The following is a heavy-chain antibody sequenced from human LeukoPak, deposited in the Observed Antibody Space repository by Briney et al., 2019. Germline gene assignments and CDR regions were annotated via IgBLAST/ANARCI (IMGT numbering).Heavy chain of an antibody. D-gene: IGHD2-15*01. CDR3: ARAYCSGGSCYLGDY. Sequence: PGGSLRLSCAASGFTFSSYSMNWVRQAPGKGLEWVSSISSSSSYIYYADSVKGRFTISRDNAKNSLYLQMNSLRDEDTAVYYCARAYCSGGSCYLGDYWGQGTLVTVSS. CDR2: ISSSSSYI. V-gene: IGHV3-21*01. CDR1: GFTFSSYS. J-gene: IGHJ4*02.